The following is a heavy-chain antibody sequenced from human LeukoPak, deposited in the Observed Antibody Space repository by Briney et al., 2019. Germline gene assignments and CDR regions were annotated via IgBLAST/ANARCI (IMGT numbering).Heavy chain of an antibody. D-gene: IGHD1-20*01. V-gene: IGHV1-18*01. CDR3: ARDPSITSVDSHGAFYF. Sequence: ASVKVSCKASGYTFTNYGISWVRQAPGQGLEWMGWISVYNGNTNNAQKLQGRVSMTTDTSTTTAYMEVRGLTSDDTAVYYFARDPSITSVDSHGAFYFCGQGTIVSVSS. CDR1: GYTFTNYG. J-gene: IGHJ3*01. CDR2: ISVYNGNT.